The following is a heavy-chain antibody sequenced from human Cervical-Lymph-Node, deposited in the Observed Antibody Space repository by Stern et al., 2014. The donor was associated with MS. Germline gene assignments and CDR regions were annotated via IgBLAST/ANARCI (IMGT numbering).Heavy chain of an antibody. J-gene: IGHJ6*02. D-gene: IGHD5-18*01. CDR3: AKDGQARTAYHCYAMDV. CDR1: GFIFRTYG. CDR2: ISSDGNDI. Sequence: VQLVESGGGVVQPGWSLRLSCAASGFIFRTYGMHWVRQAPGKGLEWVAVISSDGNDIYTADSVKARFSSCRNNSKKTLYLQMNNLKTEDTAVYDCAKDGQARTAYHCYAMDVWGQGTTVAVSS. V-gene: IGHV3-30*18.